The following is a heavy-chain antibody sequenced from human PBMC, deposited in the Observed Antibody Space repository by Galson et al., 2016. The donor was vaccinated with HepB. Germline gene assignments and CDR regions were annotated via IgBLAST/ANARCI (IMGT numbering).Heavy chain of an antibody. CDR3: VKDASWSVDH. J-gene: IGHJ4*02. D-gene: IGHD2-15*01. Sequence: SLRLSCAASGFTFSNYGMIWVRQPPGKGLECVSSIRGGGDGLYYADSVRGRFTISRDNPKNKLYLQMNSLSIDDTAVYYCVKDASWSVDHWGQGTLVTVSS. V-gene: IGHV3-64D*06. CDR1: GFTFSNYG. CDR2: IRGGGDGL.